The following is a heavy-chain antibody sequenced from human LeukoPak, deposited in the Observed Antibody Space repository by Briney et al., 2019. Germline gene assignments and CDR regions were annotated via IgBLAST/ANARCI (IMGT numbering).Heavy chain of an antibody. J-gene: IGHJ4*02. CDR3: SRGLDSRKLGY. D-gene: IGHD3-22*01. CDR2: IHPSGIL. Sequence: SQTLSLTCTVSGASFSTGDQYWNWIRQSPGKGLEWIGSIHPSGILYNNPSLESRVTISIDTSNNQFSLHLNSVTAADTAVYFCSRGLDSRKLGYWGQGTLVTVSS. V-gene: IGHV4-31*03. CDR1: GASFSTGDQY.